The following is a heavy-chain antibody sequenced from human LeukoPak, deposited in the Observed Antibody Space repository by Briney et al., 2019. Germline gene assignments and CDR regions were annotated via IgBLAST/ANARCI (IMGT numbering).Heavy chain of an antibody. V-gene: IGHV1-69*05. Sequence: SVKVSCKASGGTFSSYAISWVRQAPGQGLGWMGGIIPIFGTANYAQKFQGRVTMTRDTSTSTVYMELSSLRSEDTAVYYCARGAKWVELLWFGELSYNYFDYWGQGTLVTVSS. CDR2: IIPIFGTA. J-gene: IGHJ4*02. CDR3: ARGAKWVELLWFGELSYNYFDY. CDR1: GGTFSSYA. D-gene: IGHD3-10*01.